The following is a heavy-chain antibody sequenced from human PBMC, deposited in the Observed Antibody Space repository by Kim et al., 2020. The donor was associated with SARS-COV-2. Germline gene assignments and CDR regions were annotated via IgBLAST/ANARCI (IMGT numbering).Heavy chain of an antibody. CDR3: AREMAIAAAAPFDY. Sequence: PTLKSLVTISVDPSKNQFSLKLSSVTAADTAVYYCAREMAIAAAAPFDYWGQGTLVTVSS. V-gene: IGHV4-34*01. J-gene: IGHJ4*02. D-gene: IGHD6-13*01.